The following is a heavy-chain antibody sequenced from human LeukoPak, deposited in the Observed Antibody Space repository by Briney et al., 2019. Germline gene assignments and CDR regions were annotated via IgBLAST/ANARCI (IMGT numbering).Heavy chain of an antibody. CDR2: ISSSSSYI. Sequence: GGSLRLSCAASGFTFSSYSMNWVRQAPGKGLDWVSYISSSSSYIYYADSVKGRFTISRDNAKNSLYLQMNSLRAEDTAVYYCARDWPTIAAAGTIPEYFQHWGQGTLVTVSS. V-gene: IGHV3-21*01. CDR1: GFTFSSYS. CDR3: ARDWPTIAAAGTIPEYFQH. J-gene: IGHJ1*01. D-gene: IGHD6-13*01.